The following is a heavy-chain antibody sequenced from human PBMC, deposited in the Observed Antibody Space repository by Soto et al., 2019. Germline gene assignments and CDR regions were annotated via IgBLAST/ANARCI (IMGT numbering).Heavy chain of an antibody. V-gene: IGHV1-69*06. CDR3: ARDITGTTGPWFDP. CDR2: IIPIFGTA. CDR1: GGTFSSYA. J-gene: IGHJ5*02. Sequence: SVRVSCKASGGTFSSYAISWVRQAPGQGLEWMGGIIPIFGTANYAQKFQGRVTITADKSTSTAYMELSSLRSEDTAVYYCARDITGTTGPWFDPWGQGTLVTVSS. D-gene: IGHD1-7*01.